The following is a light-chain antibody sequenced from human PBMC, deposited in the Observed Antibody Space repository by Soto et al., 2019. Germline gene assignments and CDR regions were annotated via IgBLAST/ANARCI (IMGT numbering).Light chain of an antibody. Sequence: QSVLTQPASVSGSPGQSITISCTGSSIDIGNYDYVSWYQQHPGKAPRLMIYEVTNRPSGVSNRFSGSKSGNTASLTISGLQGEDEADYYCSSYTSSSTRVFGTGTKVTVL. J-gene: IGLJ1*01. CDR3: SSYTSSSTRV. V-gene: IGLV2-14*01. CDR1: SIDIGNYDY. CDR2: EVT.